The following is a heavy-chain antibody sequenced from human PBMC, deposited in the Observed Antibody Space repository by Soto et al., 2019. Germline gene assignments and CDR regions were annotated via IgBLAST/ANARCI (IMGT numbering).Heavy chain of an antibody. CDR3: VRDTTY. Sequence: EVQLVESGGGLVQPGGSLRLSCAASGFTFRTYLMQWVRQSPGKGLVWVSRIDGDGSNTVYADSVRGRFTTSRDNAKNTLYLQMNSLRAEDTAMYYCVRDTTYWGQGTLVTVSS. CDR1: GFTFRTYL. J-gene: IGHJ4*02. CDR2: IDGDGSNT. D-gene: IGHD1-26*01. V-gene: IGHV3-74*01.